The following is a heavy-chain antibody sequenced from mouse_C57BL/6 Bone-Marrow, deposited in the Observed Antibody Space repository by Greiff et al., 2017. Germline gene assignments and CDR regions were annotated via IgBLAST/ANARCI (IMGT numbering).Heavy chain of an antibody. CDR3: ARGLPHYYAMDY. D-gene: IGHD2-4*01. CDR2: ISYDGSN. CDR1: GYSITSGYY. Sequence: ESGPGLVKPSQSLSLTCSVTGYSITSGYYWNWIRQFPGNKLEWMGYISYDGSNNYNPSLKNRISITRDTSKNQFFLKLNSVTTEDTATYYCARGLPHYYAMDYWGQGTSVTVSS. J-gene: IGHJ4*01. V-gene: IGHV3-6*01.